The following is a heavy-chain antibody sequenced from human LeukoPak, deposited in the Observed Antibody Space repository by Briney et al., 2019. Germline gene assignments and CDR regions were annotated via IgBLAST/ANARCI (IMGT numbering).Heavy chain of an antibody. V-gene: IGHV3-48*02. CDR2: ISSSSSTI. CDR1: GFTFSSYS. Sequence: GGSLRLSCAASGFTFSSYSMNWVRQAPGKGLEWVSYISSSSSTIYYADSVKGRFTVSRDNAKNSLYLQMNSLRDVDTAVYYCASGRGAFDYWGQGTLVTVSS. D-gene: IGHD3-10*01. CDR3: ASGRGAFDY. J-gene: IGHJ4*02.